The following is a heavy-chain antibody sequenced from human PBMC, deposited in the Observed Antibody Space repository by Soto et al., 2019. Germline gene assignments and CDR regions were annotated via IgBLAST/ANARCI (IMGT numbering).Heavy chain of an antibody. J-gene: IGHJ3*02. CDR2: TIPVFTTA. CDR3: ARGVYGSGNYYTGPSAFDI. Sequence: QVQLEQSGAEVKKPGSSVKVSCKASGGTLSDHGVAWLRQAPGQGLEWMGGTIPVFTTAQYAQKFQGRVTVTADKFTNISYMELSSLRSEDTAFYFCARGVYGSGNYYTGPSAFDIWGQGTMVIVSS. CDR1: GGTLSDHG. D-gene: IGHD3-10*01. V-gene: IGHV1-69*06.